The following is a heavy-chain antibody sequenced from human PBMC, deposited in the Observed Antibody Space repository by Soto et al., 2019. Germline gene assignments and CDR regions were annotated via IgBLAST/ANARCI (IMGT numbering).Heavy chain of an antibody. CDR1: GGSISSGGYY. Sequence: QVQLQESGPGLVKSSQTLSLTCTVSGGSISSGGYYWSWIRQHPGKGLEWIGYIYYSGSTYYNPSLKSRVTISVDTSKNQFSLKLSSVTAADTAVYYCAREVSVAGTRAVDYWGQGTLVTVSS. D-gene: IGHD6-19*01. CDR3: AREVSVAGTRAVDY. V-gene: IGHV4-31*03. J-gene: IGHJ4*02. CDR2: IYYSGST.